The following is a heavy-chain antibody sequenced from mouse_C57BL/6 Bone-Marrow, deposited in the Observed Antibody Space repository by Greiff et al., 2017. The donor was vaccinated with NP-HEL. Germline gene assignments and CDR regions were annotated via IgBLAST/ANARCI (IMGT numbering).Heavy chain of an antibody. D-gene: IGHD1-1*01. CDR2: INPGSGGT. Sequence: QVQLQQSGAELVRPGTSVKVSCKASGYAFTNYLIEWVKQRPGQGLEWIGVINPGSGGTNYNEKFKGKATLTADKSSSTAYMQLSRLTSEDSAVYFCARSRYYGSSYFWYFDVWGTGTTVTVSS. CDR3: ARSRYYGSSYFWYFDV. CDR1: GYAFTNYL. J-gene: IGHJ1*03. V-gene: IGHV1-54*01.